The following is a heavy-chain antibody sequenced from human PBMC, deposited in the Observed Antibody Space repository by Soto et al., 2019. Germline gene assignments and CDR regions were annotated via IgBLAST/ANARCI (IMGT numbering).Heavy chain of an antibody. CDR1: GYTLSELS. CDR3: TTLILQPQIPYTSAMDV. Sequence: ASVKVSCKVSGYTLSELSMHWVRQAPGKGLEWMGGFDPEDGETIYALKFQGRVTMSEDTTADTGYMELSSMRSKDTAEYYYTTLILQPQIPYTSAMDVWGKGTTVTVSS. D-gene: IGHD1-1*01. J-gene: IGHJ6*04. CDR2: FDPEDGET. V-gene: IGHV1-24*01.